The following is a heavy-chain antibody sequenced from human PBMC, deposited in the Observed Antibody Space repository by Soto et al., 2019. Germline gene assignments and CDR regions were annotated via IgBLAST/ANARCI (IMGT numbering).Heavy chain of an antibody. D-gene: IGHD3-10*01. V-gene: IGHV1-8*01. Sequence: ASVKVSCKASGYTFTSYDINWVRQATGQGLEWMGWMNPNSGNTGYAQKSQGRVTMTSNTSISTAYMELSSLRSEDTAVYYCARRSNYVAYGSGSYMNWFDPWGQGTLVTVSS. J-gene: IGHJ5*02. CDR2: MNPNSGNT. CDR1: GYTFTSYD. CDR3: ARRSNYVAYGSGSYMNWFDP.